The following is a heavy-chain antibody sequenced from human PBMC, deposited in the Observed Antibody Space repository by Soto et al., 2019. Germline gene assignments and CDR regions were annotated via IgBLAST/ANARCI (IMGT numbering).Heavy chain of an antibody. CDR2: ISSSSTYI. CDR3: AVIGVVVATHWFDP. CDR1: GFTFSSYS. Sequence: EVQLVESGGGLVKPGGSLRLSCAASGFTFSSYSMNWVRQAPGKGLEWVSSISSSSTYIYYADSVKGRFTISRDNAKNSLYLQMNSLRAEDTALYYCAVIGVVVATHWFDPWGQGTLVTVSS. V-gene: IGHV3-21*01. D-gene: IGHD2-15*01. J-gene: IGHJ5*02.